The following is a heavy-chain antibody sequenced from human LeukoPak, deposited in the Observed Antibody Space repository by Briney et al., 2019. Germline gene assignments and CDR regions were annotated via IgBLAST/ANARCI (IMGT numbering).Heavy chain of an antibody. CDR3: ARGRGSGHKENWFDP. CDR2: MNPNSGNT. D-gene: IGHD6-19*01. J-gene: IGHJ5*02. V-gene: IGHV1-8*01. Sequence: ASVKVSCKASGYTFTTYDINWVRQATGQGREWMGWMNPNSGNTGYTQKFQGRVTMTRNTSISTAYMELSSLRSEDTAVYYCARGRGSGHKENWFDPWGQGTLVTVSS. CDR1: GYTFTTYD.